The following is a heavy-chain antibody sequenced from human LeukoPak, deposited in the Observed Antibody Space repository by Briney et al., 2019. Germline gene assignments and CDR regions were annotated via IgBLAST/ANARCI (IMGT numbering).Heavy chain of an antibody. Sequence: ASVKVSCKASGGTFSSYAISWVRQAPGQGLEWMGGIIPIFGTANYAQKFQGRVTITADKSTSTAYMELSSLRSEDTAVYYCSGDSSGSGGWFDPWGQGTLVTVSS. CDR3: SGDSSGSGGWFDP. CDR1: GGTFSSYA. D-gene: IGHD3-22*01. J-gene: IGHJ5*02. CDR2: IIPIFGTA. V-gene: IGHV1-69*06.